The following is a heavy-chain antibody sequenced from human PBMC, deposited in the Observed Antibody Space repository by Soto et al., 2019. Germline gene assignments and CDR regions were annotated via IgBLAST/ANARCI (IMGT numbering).Heavy chain of an antibody. J-gene: IGHJ6*03. D-gene: IGHD6-13*01. V-gene: IGHV5-51*01. CDR1: GCSFTSYW. Sequence: PGESLKISCKGSGCSFTSYWIGWVRQMPGKGLEWMGIIYPGDSDTRYSPSFQGQVTISADKSISTAYLQWSSLKASDTAIHYCARLLEPSSTYYYYIDVWGKGTTVTVSS. CDR2: IYPGDSDT. CDR3: ARLLEPSSTYYYYIDV.